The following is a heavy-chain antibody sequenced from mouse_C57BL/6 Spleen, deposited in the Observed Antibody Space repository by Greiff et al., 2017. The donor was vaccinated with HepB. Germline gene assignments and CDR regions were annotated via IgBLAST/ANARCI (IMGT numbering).Heavy chain of an antibody. CDR1: GYTFTSYW. V-gene: IGHV1-5*01. CDR2: IYPGNSDT. D-gene: IGHD1-1*01. J-gene: IGHJ1*03. Sequence: VQLQQSGTVLARPGASVKMSCKTSGYTFTSYWMHWVKQRPGQGLEWIGAIYPGNSDTSYNQKFKGKAKLTAVTSASTAYMELSSLTNEDSAVYYCTRTPTLYYGSDWYFDVWGTGTTVTVSS. CDR3: TRTPTLYYGSDWYFDV.